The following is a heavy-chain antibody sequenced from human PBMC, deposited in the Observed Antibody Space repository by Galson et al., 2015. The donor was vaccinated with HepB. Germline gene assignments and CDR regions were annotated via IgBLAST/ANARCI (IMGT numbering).Heavy chain of an antibody. CDR2: INPSGGST. CDR3: ARDRYYYDSSQGYYFDY. Sequence: SVKVSCKASGGTFSSYAISWVRQAPGQGLEWMGIINPSGGSTSYAQKFQGRVTMTRDTSTSTVYMELSSLRSEDTAVYYCARDRYYYDSSQGYYFDYWGQGTLVTVSS. D-gene: IGHD3-22*01. V-gene: IGHV1-46*01. CDR1: GGTFSSYA. J-gene: IGHJ4*02.